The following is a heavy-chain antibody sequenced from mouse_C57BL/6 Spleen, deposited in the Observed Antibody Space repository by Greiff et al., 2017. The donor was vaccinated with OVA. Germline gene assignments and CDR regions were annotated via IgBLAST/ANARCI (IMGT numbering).Heavy chain of an antibody. CDR1: GFTFTDYY. CDR2: IRNKANGYTT. V-gene: IGHV7-3*01. CDR3: ARFYYGSSGYFDV. D-gene: IGHD1-1*01. Sequence: DVQLVESGGGLVQPGGSLSLSCAASGFTFTDYYMSWVRQPPGKALEWLGFIRNKANGYTTEYSASVKGRFTISRDNSQSILYLQMNALRAEDSATYYCARFYYGSSGYFDVWGTGTTVTVSS. J-gene: IGHJ1*03.